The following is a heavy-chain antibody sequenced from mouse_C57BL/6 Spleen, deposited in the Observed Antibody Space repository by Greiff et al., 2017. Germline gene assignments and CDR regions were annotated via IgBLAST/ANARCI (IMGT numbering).Heavy chain of an antibody. CDR3: TRRVHWDGGFAY. CDR2: IDPETGGT. CDR1: GYTFTDYE. Sequence: QVQLKESGAELVRPGASVTLSCKASGYTFTDYEMHWVKQTPVHGLEWIGAIDPETGGTAYNQKFKGKAILTADKSSSTAYMELRSLTSEASAVYYCTRRVHWDGGFAYWGQGTLVTVSA. D-gene: IGHD4-1*01. V-gene: IGHV1-15*01. J-gene: IGHJ3*01.